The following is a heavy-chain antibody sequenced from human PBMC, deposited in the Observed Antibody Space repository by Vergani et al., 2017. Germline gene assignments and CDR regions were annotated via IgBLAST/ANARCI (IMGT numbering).Heavy chain of an antibody. D-gene: IGHD6-13*01. J-gene: IGHJ4*02. Sequence: QVQLQESGPGLVKPSQTLSLTCTVSGASMSSVGYYWTWIRQSAGKRLEWIGDILGSGPANYNPSFQGRVSMSVATSKNQFSLTLSSVNATDTAVYYCERGSRAADYSGPDSWGQGTRVTVSS. CDR2: ILGSGPA. V-gene: IGHV4-61*02. CDR1: GASMSSVGYY. CDR3: ERGSRAADYSGPDS.